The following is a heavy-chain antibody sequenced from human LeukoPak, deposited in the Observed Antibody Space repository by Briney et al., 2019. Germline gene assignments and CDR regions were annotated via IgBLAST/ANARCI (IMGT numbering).Heavy chain of an antibody. CDR3: AKNGGSQCYSHLDY. CDR2: TSGSGGST. V-gene: IGHV3-23*01. J-gene: IGHJ4*02. Sequence: GGSLRLSCAASGCTFSSYVMTWVRQAPGKGLEVISGTSGSGGSTYYANSVKGRFTISRDNSKNTLYLEMNSLRAEDTAVYYCAKNGGSQCYSHLDYWGRGSLVTVSS. CDR1: GCTFSSYV. D-gene: IGHD2-15*01.